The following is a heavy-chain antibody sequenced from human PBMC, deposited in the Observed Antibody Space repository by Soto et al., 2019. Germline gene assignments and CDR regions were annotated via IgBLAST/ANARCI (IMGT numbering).Heavy chain of an antibody. Sequence: LSLTCTVSGGSINYYYWSWIRQPPGKGLEWIGYIYSSGSTNYNPSLKSRVTISVDTSKNQFSLRLSSVTAADTAVYCCARCLKYSSPDYWGQGTLVTVSS. D-gene: IGHD6-13*01. CDR3: ARCLKYSSPDY. CDR1: GGSINYYY. CDR2: IYSSGST. J-gene: IGHJ4*02. V-gene: IGHV4-59*01.